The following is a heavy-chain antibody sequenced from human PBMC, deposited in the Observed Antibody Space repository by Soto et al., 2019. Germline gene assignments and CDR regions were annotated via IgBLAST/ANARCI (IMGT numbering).Heavy chain of an antibody. CDR2: ISGSGGST. V-gene: IGHV3-23*01. D-gene: IGHD5-12*01. CDR3: AKAGAQWLRKKYYFDY. CDR1: GFTFSSYA. J-gene: IGHJ4*02. Sequence: EVQLLESGGGLVQPGGSLRLSCAASGFTFSSYAMSWVRQAPGKGLEWVSAISGSGGSTYYEDSVKGRFTISRDNSKNTLYLQMNSLRAEDTAVYYCAKAGAQWLRKKYYFDYWGQGTLVTVSS.